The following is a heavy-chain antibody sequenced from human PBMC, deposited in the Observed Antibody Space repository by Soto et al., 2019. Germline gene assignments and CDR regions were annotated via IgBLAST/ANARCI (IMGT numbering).Heavy chain of an antibody. V-gene: IGHV3-23*01. CDR3: AKTTGYSSGWYRFDY. CDR2: ISGSGGST. D-gene: IGHD6-19*01. CDR1: GFTFSSYA. Sequence: GGSLRLSCAASGFTFSSYAMSWVRQAPGKGLEWVSAISGSGGSTYYADSVEGRFTISRDNSKNTLYLQMNSLRAEDTAVYYCAKTTGYSSGWYRFDYWGQGTLVTVSS. J-gene: IGHJ4*02.